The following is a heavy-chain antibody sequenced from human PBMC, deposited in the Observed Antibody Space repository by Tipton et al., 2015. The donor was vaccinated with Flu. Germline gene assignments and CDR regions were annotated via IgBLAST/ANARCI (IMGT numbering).Heavy chain of an antibody. CDR3: AKIGSIGTSSH. D-gene: IGHD1-14*01. CDR1: GYTFFSYS. Sequence: QLVQSGAEVKMPGASVKVSCKASGYTFFSYSISWVRQAPGQGLEWMGRISAYNGNTNYAQKVQGRVTMTTDTSTSKAYMELRSLRSDDTAISYCAKIGSIGTSSHWGQRTQVTVSS. V-gene: IGHV1-18*01. J-gene: IGHJ4*01. CDR2: ISAYNGNT.